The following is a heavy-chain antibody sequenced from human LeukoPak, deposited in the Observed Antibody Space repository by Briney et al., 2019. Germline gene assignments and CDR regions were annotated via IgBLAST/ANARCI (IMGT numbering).Heavy chain of an antibody. CDR1: AGSISSYY. D-gene: IGHD2-2*01. Sequence: SETLSLTCTVSAGSISSYYWGWIRQPPGKGLEWIGYVYYSGSTNYNPSLKSRVTISVDTSKNQFSLKLSSVTAADTAVYYCARYCSSTSCYFFDSWGQGTLVTVSS. CDR3: ARYCSSTSCYFFDS. CDR2: VYYSGST. V-gene: IGHV4-59*08. J-gene: IGHJ4*02.